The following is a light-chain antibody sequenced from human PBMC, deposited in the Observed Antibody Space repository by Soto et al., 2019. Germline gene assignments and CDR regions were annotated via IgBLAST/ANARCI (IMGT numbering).Light chain of an antibody. CDR3: QESYSTPLT. J-gene: IGKJ4*01. CDR1: QSISRY. CDR2: GAS. Sequence: DMQMTHSPSSLSASVGDRITITCRTSQSISRYLNWYQQKPGRAPKLLIYGASTLESGVPSRFSGSGSGTDFTLTINNLQPEDFASYFCQESYSTPLTFGGGTKVDIK. V-gene: IGKV1-39*01.